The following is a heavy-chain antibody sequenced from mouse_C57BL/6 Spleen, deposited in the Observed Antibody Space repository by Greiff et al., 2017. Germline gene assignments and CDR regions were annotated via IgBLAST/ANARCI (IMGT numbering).Heavy chain of an antibody. J-gene: IGHJ4*01. CDR3: TTYYGSRYYAMDY. CDR2: IGPEDGDT. V-gene: IGHV14-1*01. Sequence: VQLQQSGAELVRPGASVKLSCTASGFNIKDYYMHWVKQRPEQGLEWIGRIGPEDGDTEYAPQFQGKATMTADTSSNTAYLQLSSLTSEDTAVYYGTTYYGSRYYAMDYWGQGTSVTVSS. CDR1: GFNIKDYY. D-gene: IGHD1-1*01.